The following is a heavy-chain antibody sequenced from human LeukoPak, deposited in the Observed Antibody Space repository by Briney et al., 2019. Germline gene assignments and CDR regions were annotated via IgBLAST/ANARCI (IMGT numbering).Heavy chain of an antibody. D-gene: IGHD3-22*01. V-gene: IGHV4-39*07. Sequence: SETLSLTCTVSGGSISSSSYYWSWIRQPPGKGLEWIGEINHSGSTNYNPSLKSRVTISVDTSKNQFSLKLSSVTAADTAVYYCARAQGYYDSSGYYGYWGQGTLVTISS. CDR2: INHSGST. CDR3: ARAQGYYDSSGYYGY. J-gene: IGHJ4*02. CDR1: GGSISSSSYY.